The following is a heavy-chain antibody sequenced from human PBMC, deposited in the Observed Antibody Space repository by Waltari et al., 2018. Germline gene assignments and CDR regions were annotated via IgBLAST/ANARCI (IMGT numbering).Heavy chain of an antibody. CDR1: GFTFSSYG. CDR2: IWYDGSNK. V-gene: IGHV3-33*01. J-gene: IGHJ6*02. D-gene: IGHD3-3*01. Sequence: QVQLVESGGGVVQPGRSLRLSCAASGFTFSSYGMHWVRQAPGKGLEWVAVIWYDGSNKYYADSVKGRVTISRDNSKNTLYLQMNSLRAEDTAVYYCARGTYYDFWSGYFYWYYYGMDVWGQGTTVTVSS. CDR3: ARGTYYDFWSGYFYWYYYGMDV.